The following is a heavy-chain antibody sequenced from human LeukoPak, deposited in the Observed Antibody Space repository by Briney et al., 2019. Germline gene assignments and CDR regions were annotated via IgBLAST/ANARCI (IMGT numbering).Heavy chain of an antibody. CDR3: ARGGYTAHGLGYFDL. CDR2: ISYDGSNK. V-gene: IGHV3-30-3*01. J-gene: IGHJ2*01. Sequence: GRSLRLSCAASGFTFGSYAMHWVRQAPGKGLEWVAVISYDGSNKYYADSVKGRFTISRDNSKNTLYLQMNSLRAEDTAVCYCARGGYTAHGLGYFDLWGRGTLVTVSS. D-gene: IGHD5-18*01. CDR1: GFTFGSYA.